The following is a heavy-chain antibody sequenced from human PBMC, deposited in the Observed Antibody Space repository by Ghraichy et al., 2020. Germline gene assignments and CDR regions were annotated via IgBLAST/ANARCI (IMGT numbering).Heavy chain of an antibody. CDR1: GNTFTSYY. CDR2: INPSGGST. D-gene: IGHD1-26*01. Sequence: ASVKVSCKASGNTFTSYYMHWVRQAPGQGLEWMGIINPSGGSTSYAQKFQGRVTMTRDTSTSTVYMELSSLRSEDTAVYYCARDQEGATSNYYYYGMDVWGQGTTVTVSS. CDR3: ARDQEGATSNYYYYGMDV. J-gene: IGHJ6*02. V-gene: IGHV1-46*01.